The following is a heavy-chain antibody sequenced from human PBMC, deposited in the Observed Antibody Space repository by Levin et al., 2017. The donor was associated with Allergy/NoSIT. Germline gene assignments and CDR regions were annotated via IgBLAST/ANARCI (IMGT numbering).Heavy chain of an antibody. D-gene: IGHD3-9*01. V-gene: IGHV1-2*02. CDR3: ARASRLDHDYDILTGYQY. CDR2: INPNSGGT. CDR1: GYTFTGYY. Sequence: ASVKVSCKASGYTFTGYYMHWVRQAPGQGLEWMGWINPNSGGTNYAQKFQGRVTMTRDTSISTAYMELSRLRSDDTAVYYCARASRLDHDYDILTGYQYWGQGTLVTVSS. J-gene: IGHJ4*02.